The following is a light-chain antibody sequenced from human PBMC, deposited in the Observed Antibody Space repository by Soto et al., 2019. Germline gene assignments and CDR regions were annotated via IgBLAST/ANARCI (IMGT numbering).Light chain of an antibody. J-gene: IGKJ1*01. Sequence: EIVLTQSPGTLSLSPGERATLSCRASQSVSSSYLAWYQQKPGQAPRLLIYGTSSRATGIPDRFSGSGSGTEFTLIISRLEPDDFAVYYCQQYGSSPRTFGLRTKVEIK. V-gene: IGKV3-20*01. CDR2: GTS. CDR1: QSVSSSY. CDR3: QQYGSSPRT.